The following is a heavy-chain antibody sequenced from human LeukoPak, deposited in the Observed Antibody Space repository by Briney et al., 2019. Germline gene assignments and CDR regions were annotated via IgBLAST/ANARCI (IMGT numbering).Heavy chain of an antibody. V-gene: IGHV1-2*02. CDR1: GYTFTGYY. D-gene: IGHD3-3*01. Sequence: ASVKVSCKASGYTFTGYYMHLERHAPGQGLEWMGWINPNSGGTNYAQKFQGRVTMTRDTSISTAYMELSRMRSDDTAVYYCARDGRVYYDFWSGYKGMDVWGKGTTVTVSS. J-gene: IGHJ6*03. CDR3: ARDGRVYYDFWSGYKGMDV. CDR2: INPNSGGT.